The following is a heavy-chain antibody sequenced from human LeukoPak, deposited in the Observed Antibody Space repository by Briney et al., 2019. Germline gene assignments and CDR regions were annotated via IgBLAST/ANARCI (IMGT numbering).Heavy chain of an antibody. V-gene: IGHV1-69*13. CDR1: GGTFSSYA. D-gene: IGHD1-1*01. CDR2: IIPIFGTA. CDR3: ARVGSTTGFDY. J-gene: IGHJ4*02. Sequence: SVKVSCKASGGTFSSYAISWVRQAPGQGLEWMGGIIPIFGTAKYAPNVQDRFTITADESTSTAYMELTSLRSEDTAMYYCARVGSTTGFDYWGQGTLVTVSS.